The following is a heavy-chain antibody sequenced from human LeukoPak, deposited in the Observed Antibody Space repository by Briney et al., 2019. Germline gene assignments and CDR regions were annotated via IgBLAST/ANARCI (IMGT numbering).Heavy chain of an antibody. Sequence: PSETLSLTCAVYGGSFSGYYWSWIRQPPGKGLEWIGEINHSGSTNYNPSLKSRVTISVDTSKNQFSLKLSSVTAADTAVYYCARHRLRYCSSTSCYLQKYWYFDLWGRGTLVTVSS. CDR1: GGSFSGYY. V-gene: IGHV4-34*01. D-gene: IGHD2-2*01. CDR3: ARHRLRYCSSTSCYLQKYWYFDL. J-gene: IGHJ2*01. CDR2: INHSGST.